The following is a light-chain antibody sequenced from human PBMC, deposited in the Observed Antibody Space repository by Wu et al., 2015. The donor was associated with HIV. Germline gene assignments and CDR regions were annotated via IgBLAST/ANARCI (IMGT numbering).Light chain of an antibody. V-gene: IGKV1-5*03. CDR2: QAS. CDR1: QSIGDS. J-gene: IGKJ2*01. CDR3: QQYKNYPYA. Sequence: DIQMTQSPSTLSASVEDRVTISCRASQSIGDSLAWYQQRLGKAPKLLIYQASTLENGVPSKFSGSGSGTGFTLSISSLQPDDFATYYCQQYKNYPYAFGRGPSCRSN.